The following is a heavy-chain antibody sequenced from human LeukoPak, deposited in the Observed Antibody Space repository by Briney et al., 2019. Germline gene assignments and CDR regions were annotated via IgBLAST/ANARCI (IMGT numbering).Heavy chain of an antibody. Sequence: GGSLRLSCAAPGFSFSNYWMSWVRQAPGKGLEWVSGTSGSGDTTYYADSVKGRFIISRDNSKNTLFLQMNSLRAEDTAVYYCAKDPSSYSSGSHWGQGTLVTVSS. CDR1: GFSFSNYW. J-gene: IGHJ4*02. CDR2: TSGSGDTT. V-gene: IGHV3-23*01. CDR3: AKDPSSYSSGSH. D-gene: IGHD6-19*01.